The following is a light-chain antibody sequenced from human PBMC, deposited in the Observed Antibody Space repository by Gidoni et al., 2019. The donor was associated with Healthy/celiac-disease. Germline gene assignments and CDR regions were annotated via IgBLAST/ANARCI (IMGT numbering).Light chain of an antibody. CDR1: ESVSSY. CDR2: DAS. CDR3: QQRSNWPS. Sequence: EIVLTQSPATLPLSPGERATLSCRASESVSSYLAWYQQKPGQDPRLLIYDASNRATGIPARFSGSGSGTDFTLTISSLEPEDFAVYYCQQRSNWPSFGPGTKVDIK. V-gene: IGKV3-11*01. J-gene: IGKJ3*01.